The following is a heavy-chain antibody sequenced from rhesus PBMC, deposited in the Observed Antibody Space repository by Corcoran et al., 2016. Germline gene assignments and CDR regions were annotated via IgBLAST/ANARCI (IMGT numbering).Heavy chain of an antibody. Sequence: QVQLQESGPGLVKPSETLSLTCAVSGGSISVSYYHLIRQAPGKGLEWIGYIGANKVITKYTHSLKSRVTSSTDTSKNQFSLNLNAVTAADTAVYYCAGFSGWYCALDVGGRGLLVTVSS. D-gene: IGHD6-31*01. CDR2: IGANKVIT. CDR1: GGSISVSY. J-gene: IGHJ5-2*02. CDR3: AGFSGWYCALDV. V-gene: IGHV4-165*02.